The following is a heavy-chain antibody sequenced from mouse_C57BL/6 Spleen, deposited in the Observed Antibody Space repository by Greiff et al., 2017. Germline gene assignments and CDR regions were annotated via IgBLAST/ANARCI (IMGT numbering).Heavy chain of an antibody. CDR2: IYPGDGDT. CDR1: GYAFSSSW. D-gene: IGHD4-1*01. V-gene: IGHV1-82*01. Sequence: VQLQQSGPELVKPGASVKISCKASGYAFSSSWMNWVKQRPGKGLEWIGRIYPGDGDTNYNGKFKGKATLTADKSSSTAYMQLSSLTSEDSAVYFCARGKTGTEYYFDYWGQGTTLTVSS. J-gene: IGHJ2*01. CDR3: ARGKTGTEYYFDY.